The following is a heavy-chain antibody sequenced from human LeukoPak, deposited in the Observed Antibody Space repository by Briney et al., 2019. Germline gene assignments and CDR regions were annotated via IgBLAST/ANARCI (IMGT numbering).Heavy chain of an antibody. D-gene: IGHD6-19*01. CDR3: ASSGWSNFDY. Sequence: ASVKVSCKASGYTFTCYYMHRVRQAPGQGREWMGRINPNSGGTNYAQKFQGRVTMTRDTSISTAYMELSRLRSDDTAVYYCASSGWSNFDYWGQGTLVTVSS. CDR2: INPNSGGT. J-gene: IGHJ4*02. V-gene: IGHV1-2*06. CDR1: GYTFTCYY.